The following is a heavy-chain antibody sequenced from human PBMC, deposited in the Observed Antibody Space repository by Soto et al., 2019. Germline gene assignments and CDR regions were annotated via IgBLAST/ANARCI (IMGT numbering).Heavy chain of an antibody. D-gene: IGHD6-19*01. J-gene: IGHJ4*02. V-gene: IGHV3-11*05. Sequence: VQLEESGGGLVKPGGSLRLSCAASGFTFSAVYMSWIRQAPNKGLEYISYISSSGTSANYADSVKGRFTISRDNAKNSLYLQMNSLRAEDRAVYYWARDRGAVTGQDFHYWGQGALVNVSS. CDR1: GFTFSAVY. CDR2: ISSSGTSA. CDR3: ARDRGAVTGQDFHY.